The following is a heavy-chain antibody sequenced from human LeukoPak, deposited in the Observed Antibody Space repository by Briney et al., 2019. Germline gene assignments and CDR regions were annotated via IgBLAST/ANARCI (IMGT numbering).Heavy chain of an antibody. CDR2: ITYDGDTT. CDR1: GFTFSSCG. V-gene: IGHV3-30*18. Sequence: GGSLRLSCAASGFTFSSCGMHWVRQAPGKGLEWVAVITYDGDTTYFEDSVKGRFTISGDTSKSTLYLQMNSLGAEDTAVYYCVKEQGSGSYRTADYWGQGTLVTVSS. D-gene: IGHD3-10*01. CDR3: VKEQGSGSYRTADY. J-gene: IGHJ4*02.